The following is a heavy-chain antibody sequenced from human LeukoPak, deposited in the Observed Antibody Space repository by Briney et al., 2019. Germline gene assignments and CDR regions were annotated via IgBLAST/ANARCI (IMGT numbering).Heavy chain of an antibody. CDR1: GGSISSGSCY. D-gene: IGHD6-19*01. Sequence: SQTLSLTCTVSGGSISSGSCYWSWIRQPAGKGLEWIGRIYTSGSTNYNPSLKSRVAISVDTSKNQFSLKLSSVTAADTAVYYCAREKVAVAANYYYYYMDVWGKGTTVTISS. V-gene: IGHV4-61*02. J-gene: IGHJ6*03. CDR2: IYTSGST. CDR3: AREKVAVAANYYYYYMDV.